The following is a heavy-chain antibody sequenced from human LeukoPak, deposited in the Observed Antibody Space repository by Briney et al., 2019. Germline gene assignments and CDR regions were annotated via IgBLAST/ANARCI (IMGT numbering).Heavy chain of an antibody. Sequence: PGGSLRLSCVVSGFTFSSHWMSWVRQAPGKGLEWVSSISSSSTYMYYADSVKGRFTISRDNDKNSLFLQMNSLRAEDTAIYYCARGLCGGDCYDYWGQGILVTVSS. V-gene: IGHV3-21*01. CDR1: GFTFSSHW. J-gene: IGHJ4*02. CDR3: ARGLCGGDCYDY. D-gene: IGHD2-21*01. CDR2: ISSSSTYM.